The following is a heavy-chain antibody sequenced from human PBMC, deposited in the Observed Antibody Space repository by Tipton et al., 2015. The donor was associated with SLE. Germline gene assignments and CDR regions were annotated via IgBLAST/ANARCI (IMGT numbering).Heavy chain of an antibody. CDR1: GGSISSHY. CDR3: ARGGGSPSS. V-gene: IGHV4-59*11. D-gene: IGHD2-15*01. J-gene: IGHJ5*02. Sequence: TLSLTCTVSGGSISSHYWGWIRQPPGKGLEWIGYIYFTGSTNYNPSLKSRVTISVDMSKNQFSLKLTSVTAADTAVYYCARGGGSPSSWGQGTLVTVSS. CDR2: IYFTGST.